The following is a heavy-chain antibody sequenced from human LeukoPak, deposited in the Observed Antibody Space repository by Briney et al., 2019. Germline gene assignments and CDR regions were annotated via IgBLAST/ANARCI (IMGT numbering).Heavy chain of an antibody. CDR2: INPNSGGT. CDR1: GYTFTGYY. V-gene: IGHV1-2*02. Sequence: ASVKVSCKASGYTFTGYYMHWVRQAPGQGLEWMGWINPNSGGTNYAQKFQGRVTMTRDTSISTAYMELSRLRSDDTALYYCAKDHPPGGDYGWYFDYWGQGTLVTVSS. CDR3: AKDHPPGGDYGWYFDY. J-gene: IGHJ4*02. D-gene: IGHD4-17*01.